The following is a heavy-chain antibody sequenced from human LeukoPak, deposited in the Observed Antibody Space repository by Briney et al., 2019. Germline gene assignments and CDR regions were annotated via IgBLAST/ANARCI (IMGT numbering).Heavy chain of an antibody. Sequence: GGSLRLSCAASGFTFSRYWMPWVRQAPGEGLVWVSRINGDGSSTSYADFVKGRFTISRDNAKNTLYLQMNSLRVEDTAVYYCIRDYGAVGTTNAFDIWGQGTMVTVSS. CDR3: IRDYGAVGTTNAFDI. D-gene: IGHD1-14*01. V-gene: IGHV3-74*01. CDR1: GFTFSRYW. J-gene: IGHJ3*02. CDR2: INGDGSST.